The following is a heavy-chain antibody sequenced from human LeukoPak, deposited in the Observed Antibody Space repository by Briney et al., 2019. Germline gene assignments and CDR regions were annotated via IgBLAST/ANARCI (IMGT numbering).Heavy chain of an antibody. CDR2: INPNSGGT. D-gene: IGHD3-3*01. V-gene: IGHV1-2*02. CDR1: GYTFTGYY. Sequence: ASVKVSCKASGYTFTGYYMHWVRQAPGQGLEWMGWINPNSGGTNYAQKFQGGVTMTRDTSISTAYMELSRLRSDDTAVYYCARVGEVTYYDFWSGPYYFDYWGQGTLVTVSS. J-gene: IGHJ4*02. CDR3: ARVGEVTYYDFWSGPYYFDY.